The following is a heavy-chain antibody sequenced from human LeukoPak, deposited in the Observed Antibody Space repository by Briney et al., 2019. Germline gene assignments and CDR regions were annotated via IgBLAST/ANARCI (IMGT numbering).Heavy chain of an antibody. D-gene: IGHD1-14*01. V-gene: IGHV4-38-2*02. Sequence: SETLSLTCTVSGYSISSGYYWGWSRPPPGKGLEGIGSIYDSGSTYYNPSLKSRVTISGDTSKNQLSLKLSSVTAADTAVYYCARDNRFDYWGQGTLVTVSS. CDR1: GYSISSGYY. CDR3: ARDNRFDY. CDR2: IYDSGST. J-gene: IGHJ4*02.